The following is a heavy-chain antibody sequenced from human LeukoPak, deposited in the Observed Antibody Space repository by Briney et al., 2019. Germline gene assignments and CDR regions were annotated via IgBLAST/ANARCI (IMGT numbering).Heavy chain of an antibody. CDR1: GGSISSYY. Sequence: SETLSLTCTVSGGSISSYYWSWIRQPPGKGLEWIGSIYYSGSTNYIPSLKSRVAISVDTSKNQFSLKLSSVTAADTAVYYCARANAWSGSYWTWGQGTLVTVSS. D-gene: IGHD1-26*01. V-gene: IGHV4-59*01. CDR3: ARANAWSGSYWT. J-gene: IGHJ5*02. CDR2: IYYSGST.